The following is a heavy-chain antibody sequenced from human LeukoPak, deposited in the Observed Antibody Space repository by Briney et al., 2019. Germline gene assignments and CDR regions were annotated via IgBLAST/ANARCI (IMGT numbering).Heavy chain of an antibody. D-gene: IGHD5-12*01. Sequence: GASVKVSCKASGGSFSNFAVTWVRQAPGQGLEWMGGIIPIFDAVDYAQKFQGRVTITADKSTSTAYMEMSSLRSEDTAMYYCPRIPYSGYEYRGFAYWGQGTLVTVSS. J-gene: IGHJ4*02. CDR1: GGSFSNFA. CDR2: IIPIFDAV. CDR3: PRIPYSGYEYRGFAY. V-gene: IGHV1-69*06.